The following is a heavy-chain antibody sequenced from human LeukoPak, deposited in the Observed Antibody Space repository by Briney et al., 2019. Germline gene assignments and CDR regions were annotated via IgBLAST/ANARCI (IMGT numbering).Heavy chain of an antibody. CDR1: GFTFSSYA. J-gene: IGHJ4*02. Sequence: GASLRLSCAASGFTFSSYAVSWVRQAPGKGLEWVSTIGGSGISTYYADSVKGRFTISRDNSKNTLYVQMNSLRAEDTALYYCARGYSTGWYNSFEYWGQGTLVTVSS. V-gene: IGHV3-23*01. CDR3: ARGYSTGWYNSFEY. D-gene: IGHD6-19*01. CDR2: IGGSGIST.